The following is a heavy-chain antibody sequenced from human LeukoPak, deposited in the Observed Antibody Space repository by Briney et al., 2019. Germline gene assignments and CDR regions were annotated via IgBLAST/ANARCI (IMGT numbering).Heavy chain of an antibody. J-gene: IGHJ6*03. CDR1: GFTFSSYG. CDR2: IRYDGSNK. Sequence: GGSLRLSCAASGFTFSSYGMHWVRQAPGKGLEWVAFIRYDGSNKYYADSVKGRFTISRDNSKNTLYLQMNSLRAEDTAEYYCAKDSQLELRNYYYYYYMDVWGKGTTVTVSS. D-gene: IGHD1-1*01. V-gene: IGHV3-30*02. CDR3: AKDSQLELRNYYYYYYMDV.